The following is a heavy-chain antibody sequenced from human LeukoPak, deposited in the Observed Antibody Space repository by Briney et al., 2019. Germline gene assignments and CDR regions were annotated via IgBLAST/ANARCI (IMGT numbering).Heavy chain of an antibody. CDR2: IWYDGSNK. Sequence: GGSLRLSCAASGFTFSSYGMHWVRQAPGKGLEWVAVIWYDGSNKYYADSVKGRFTISRDNSKNTLYLQMNSLRAEDTAMYYCARDRMVTYFDYWGQGTLVTASS. J-gene: IGHJ4*02. D-gene: IGHD5-18*01. CDR1: GFTFSSYG. V-gene: IGHV3-33*01. CDR3: ARDRMVTYFDY.